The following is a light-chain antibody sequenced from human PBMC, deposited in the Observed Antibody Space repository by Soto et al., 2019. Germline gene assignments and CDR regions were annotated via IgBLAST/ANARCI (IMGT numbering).Light chain of an antibody. CDR3: QQYNSYS. V-gene: IGKV1-39*01. CDR2: GVS. Sequence: DLQMTQSPSSLSSSLGDNVTITCRASQSISSSLNWYQKKSGKAPNLLIYGVSRLQGGVPSRFSGSGSGTDFTLTISSLQPDDFATYYRQQYNSYSCGQGTKVDIK. CDR1: QSISSS. J-gene: IGKJ1*01.